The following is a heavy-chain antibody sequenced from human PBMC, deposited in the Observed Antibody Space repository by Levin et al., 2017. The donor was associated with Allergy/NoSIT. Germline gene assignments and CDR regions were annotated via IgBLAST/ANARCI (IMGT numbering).Heavy chain of an antibody. D-gene: IGHD2-21*02. CDR2: IIPILGIA. CDR1: GGTFSSYA. Sequence: SVKVSCKASGGTFSSYAISWVRQAPGQGLEWMGRIIPILGIANYAQKFQGRVTITADKSTSTAYMELSSLRSEDTAVYYCARVAAYCGGDCLFDYWGQGTLVTVSS. J-gene: IGHJ4*02. V-gene: IGHV1-69*04. CDR3: ARVAAYCGGDCLFDY.